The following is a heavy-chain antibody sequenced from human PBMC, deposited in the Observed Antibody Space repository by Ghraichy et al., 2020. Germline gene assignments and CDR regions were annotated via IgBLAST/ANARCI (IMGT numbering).Heavy chain of an antibody. D-gene: IGHD6-6*01. CDR1: GFGFGSYW. V-gene: IGHV3-7*01. J-gene: IGHJ4*02. CDR2: IKYDGSEK. CDR3: ARELAGRPGALTY. Sequence: GGSLRLSCAASGFGFGSYWMSWVRQAPGKGLEWVATIKYDGSEKYYADSVKGRVTISRDNGQKSVDIELNSLRREDTAVYYCARELAGRPGALTYWGQGTLVSVSS.